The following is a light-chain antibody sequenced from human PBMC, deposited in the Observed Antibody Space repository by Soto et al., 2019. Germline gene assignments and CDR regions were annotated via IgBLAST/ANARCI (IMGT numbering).Light chain of an antibody. CDR3: QQSYSTPYT. Sequence: DIQMTQSPSSLSASVGDRVTITCRASQSISNYLNWYQQKPGKAPKLLIYAASSLQSGVPSRFRGSGSGTDFTLTVSSLQPEDFATYYCQQSYSTPYTFGQGTKLEI. J-gene: IGKJ2*01. V-gene: IGKV1-39*01. CDR2: AAS. CDR1: QSISNY.